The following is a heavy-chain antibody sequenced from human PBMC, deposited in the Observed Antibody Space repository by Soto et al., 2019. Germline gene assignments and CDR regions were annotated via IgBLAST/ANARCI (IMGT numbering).Heavy chain of an antibody. CDR2: IYYSGST. CDR3: ARGYCSCGSCYGGAY. CDR1: GGSISSGSSY. V-gene: IGHV4-31*03. D-gene: IGHD2-15*01. Sequence: QVQLQESGPGLVKPSQTLSLTCTVSGGSISSGSSYWSWIRQHPGKGLEWIGYIYYSGSTYYNPSLKRRVTISVDTSANQFSLKLSSVTAADTAVYYCARGYCSCGSCYGGAYWGQGTLVTVSS. J-gene: IGHJ4*02.